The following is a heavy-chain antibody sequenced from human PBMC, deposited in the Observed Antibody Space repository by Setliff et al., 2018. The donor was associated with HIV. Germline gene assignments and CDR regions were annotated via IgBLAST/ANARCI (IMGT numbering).Heavy chain of an antibody. CDR1: GYVFANYW. V-gene: IGHV5-51*01. Sequence: GESLKISCKGSGYVFANYWIGWVRQMPGTGLEWMGIIYPSDSKTIYGPSFQGQVTISVDTSTTTAYLQWTSLKASDTAMYYCASGGNSDFDTWGQGTMVTVSS. CDR2: IYPSDSKT. J-gene: IGHJ3*02. CDR3: ASGGNSDFDT. D-gene: IGHD3-16*01.